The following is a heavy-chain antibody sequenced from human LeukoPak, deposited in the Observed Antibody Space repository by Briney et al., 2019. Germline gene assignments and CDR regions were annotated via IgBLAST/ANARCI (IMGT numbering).Heavy chain of an antibody. Sequence: RASVKVSCKASGGTFSSYAISWVRQAPGQGLEWMGGIIPIFGTANYAQKFQGRVTITADESTSTAYMELSSLRSEDTAVYYCARDVYRTPISQFDYYYMNVWGKGTTVTISS. J-gene: IGHJ6*03. CDR2: IIPIFGTA. D-gene: IGHD1-14*01. CDR3: ARDVYRTPISQFDYYYMNV. CDR1: GGTFSSYA. V-gene: IGHV1-69*13.